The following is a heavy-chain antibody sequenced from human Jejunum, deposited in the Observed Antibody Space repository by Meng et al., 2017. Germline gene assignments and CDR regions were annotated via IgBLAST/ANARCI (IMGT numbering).Heavy chain of an antibody. J-gene: IGHJ4*02. D-gene: IGHD2-2*02. CDR1: GFTFSSYA. Sequence: GGSLRLSCAASGFTFSSYAMSWVRQAPGKGLEWVSGISGSGGSTYYADSVKGRFTISRDNSKNTLYLQMNSLRAEDTAVYYCAKFGYCSSTSCYSYFDYWGQGTRVT. V-gene: IGHV3-23*01. CDR2: ISGSGGST. CDR3: AKFGYCSSTSCYSYFDY.